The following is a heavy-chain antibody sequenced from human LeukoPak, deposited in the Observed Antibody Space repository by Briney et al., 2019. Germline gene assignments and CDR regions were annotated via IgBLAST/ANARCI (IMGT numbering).Heavy chain of an antibody. V-gene: IGHV3-30*02. CDR2: IRYDGNNK. D-gene: IGHD3-3*01. J-gene: IGHJ4*02. CDR3: AKLVGMDYDFWSGTVDY. Sequence: PGGSLRLSCAASGFLFNTYGMHWVRQAPGKGLEWVAFIRYDGNNKYYADSVKGRFTIPRDNSKNTLYLQMNSLRAEDTAVYYCAKLVGMDYDFWSGTVDYWGQGTLVTVSS. CDR1: GFLFNTYG.